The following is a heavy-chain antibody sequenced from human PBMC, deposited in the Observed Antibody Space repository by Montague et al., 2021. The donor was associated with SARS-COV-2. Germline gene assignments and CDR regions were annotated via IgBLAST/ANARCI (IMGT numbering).Heavy chain of an antibody. CDR3: ARGSGYYDSSGYSYDAFDI. J-gene: IGHJ3*02. CDR1: GGSISSGGYY. CDR2: IYHTGST. Sequence: TLSLTCTVSGGSISSGGYYWGWIRQHPGKGLEWIGYIYHTGSTHYXPSLKSRVTISKETSKNHFSLNLSSVTAADSAVYYCARGSGYYDSSGYSYDAFDIWGQGTKVTVSS. V-gene: IGHV4-31*03. D-gene: IGHD3-22*01.